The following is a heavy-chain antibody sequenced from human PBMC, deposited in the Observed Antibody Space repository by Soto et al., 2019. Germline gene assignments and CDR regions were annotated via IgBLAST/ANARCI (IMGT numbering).Heavy chain of an antibody. D-gene: IGHD5-18*01. CDR3: ARDGVDTATGYYYGMDV. CDR2: ISAYNGNT. CDR1: GYTFTSYG. Sequence: QVQRVQSGAEVKKPGASVKVSCKASGYTFTSYGISWVRQAPGQGLEGMGWISAYNGNTNYAQKLQGRVTMTTDTSTSTAYMELRSLRSDDTAVYYCARDGVDTATGYYYGMDVWGQGTTVTVSS. V-gene: IGHV1-18*01. J-gene: IGHJ6*02.